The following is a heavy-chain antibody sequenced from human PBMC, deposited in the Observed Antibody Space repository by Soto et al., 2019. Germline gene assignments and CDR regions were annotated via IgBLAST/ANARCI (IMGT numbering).Heavy chain of an antibody. D-gene: IGHD6-19*01. CDR1: GFTFSSYS. Sequence: GGSLRLSCAASGFTFSSYSMNWVRQAPGKGLEWVSSISSSSSYIYYADSVKGRFTISRDNAKNSLYLQMNSLRAEDTAVYYCARDGHGGPQWRDASDIWGQGTMVTVSS. J-gene: IGHJ3*02. CDR2: ISSSSSYI. V-gene: IGHV3-21*01. CDR3: ARDGHGGPQWRDASDI.